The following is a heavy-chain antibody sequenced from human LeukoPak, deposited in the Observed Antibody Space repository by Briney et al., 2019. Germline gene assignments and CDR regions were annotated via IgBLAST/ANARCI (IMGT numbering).Heavy chain of an antibody. Sequence: SETLSLTCTVSGGSISSYYWSWIRQPPGKGLEWIGYIYYSGSTNYNPSLKSRVTISVDKSKNQFSLKLSSVTAADTAVYYCARPGRYYGSGSWAPFDYWGQGTLVTVSS. CDR3: ARPGRYYGSGSWAPFDY. V-gene: IGHV4-59*12. CDR2: IYYSGST. D-gene: IGHD3-10*01. CDR1: GGSISSYY. J-gene: IGHJ4*02.